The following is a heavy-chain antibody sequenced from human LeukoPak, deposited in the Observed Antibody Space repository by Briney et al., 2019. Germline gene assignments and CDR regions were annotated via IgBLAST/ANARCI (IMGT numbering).Heavy chain of an antibody. D-gene: IGHD3-3*02. CDR3: ARALLISNTWYLGDY. Sequence: GGSLRLSCAVSGFTVNSNHMSWVRQAPGKGLEWVSVIYRSGNTNYADSVKGRFTISRDNSKNTLYLQMNSLRAEDTAVYYCARALLISNTWYLGDYWGQGTLVTVSS. J-gene: IGHJ4*02. CDR2: IYRSGNT. V-gene: IGHV3-66*01. CDR1: GFTVNSNH.